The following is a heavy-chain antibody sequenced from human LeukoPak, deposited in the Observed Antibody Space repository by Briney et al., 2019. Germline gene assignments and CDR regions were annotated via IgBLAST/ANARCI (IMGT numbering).Heavy chain of an antibody. J-gene: IGHJ5*02. CDR1: GGSISSYY. V-gene: IGHV4-59*01. Sequence: SETLSLTCTVSGGSISSYYWSWIRQPPWKGLEWIGYIYYSGSTNYNPSLKSRVTISVDTSKNQFSLKLSSVTAADTAVYYCARLDYSLNSFDPWGQGTLVTVSS. CDR3: ARLDYSLNSFDP. CDR2: IYYSGST. D-gene: IGHD4-11*01.